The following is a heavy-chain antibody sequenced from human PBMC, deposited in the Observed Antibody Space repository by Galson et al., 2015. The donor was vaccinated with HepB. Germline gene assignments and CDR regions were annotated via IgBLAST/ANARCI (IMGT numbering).Heavy chain of an antibody. CDR1: GFTVSSNY. CDR2: IPGDADRT. D-gene: IGHD4-17*01. V-gene: IGHV3-23*01. CDR3: AKFKMYGDTENWFDP. Sequence: SLRLSCAASGFTVSSNYMSWVRQAPGKGLEWVSTIPGDADRTDYADSVKGRFTISRDNSKNTLYLQMNSLRPEDTAMYYCAKFKMYGDTENWFDPWGQGTLVIVSS. J-gene: IGHJ5*02.